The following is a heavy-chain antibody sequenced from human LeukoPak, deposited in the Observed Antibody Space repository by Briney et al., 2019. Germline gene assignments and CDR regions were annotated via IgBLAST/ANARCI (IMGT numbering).Heavy chain of an antibody. CDR2: IKQDGSEK. J-gene: IGHJ4*02. V-gene: IGHV3-7*01. D-gene: IGHD6-19*01. Sequence: GGSLRLSCAASGFTFSNYWMSWVRQAPGKGLEWVANIKQDGSEKYYVDSVKGRFTISRDNAKNSLYLQMNSLRAEDTAVYYRARDILGWLVDYWGQGTLVTVS. CDR3: ARDILGWLVDY. CDR1: GFTFSNYW.